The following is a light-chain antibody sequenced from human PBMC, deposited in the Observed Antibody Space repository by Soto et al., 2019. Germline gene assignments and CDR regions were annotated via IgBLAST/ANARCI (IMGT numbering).Light chain of an antibody. CDR3: QQSYSTRYT. J-gene: IGKJ2*01. CDR2: AAS. CDR1: QSISSY. V-gene: IGKV1-39*01. Sequence: DIQMTQPPSSLSASVGDRVTITCRASQSISSYLNWYQQKPGKAPKLLIYAASSLQSGVPSRFSGSGSGTDFTLAISSLQPEDFATYYCQQSYSTRYTFGQGTKLESK.